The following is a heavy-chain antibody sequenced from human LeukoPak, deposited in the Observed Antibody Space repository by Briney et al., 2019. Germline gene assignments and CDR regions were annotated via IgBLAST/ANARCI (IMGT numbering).Heavy chain of an antibody. J-gene: IGHJ4*02. V-gene: IGHV1-2*02. CDR3: AREEDYGGNSAD. CDR1: GYTFTSYY. Sequence: ASVKVSCKASGYTFTSYYMHWVRQAPGQGLEWMGWINPNSGGTNYAQKFQGRVTMTRDTSISTAYVELSRLRSDDTAVYYRAREEDYGGNSADWGQGTLVTVSS. CDR2: INPNSGGT. D-gene: IGHD4-23*01.